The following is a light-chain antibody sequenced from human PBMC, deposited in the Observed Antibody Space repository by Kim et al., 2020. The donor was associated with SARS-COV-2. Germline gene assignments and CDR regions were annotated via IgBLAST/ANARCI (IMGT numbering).Light chain of an antibody. CDR2: AAS. CDR3: QQANSFPIT. CDR1: QGISNW. V-gene: IGKV1-12*01. J-gene: IGKJ5*01. Sequence: DIQMTQSPSSVSASAGDRVTITCRASQGISNWLAWYQQKPGKAPKVLIYAASSLRSGVPSRFSGSGSGTDFTLTISSLQPEDFATYYCQQANSFPITFGQGTRLEIK.